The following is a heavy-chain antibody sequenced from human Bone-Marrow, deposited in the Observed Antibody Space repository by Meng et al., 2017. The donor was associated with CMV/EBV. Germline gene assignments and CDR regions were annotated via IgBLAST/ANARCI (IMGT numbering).Heavy chain of an antibody. V-gene: IGHV3-7*01. D-gene: IGHD1/OR15-1a*01. CDR2: IKQDGSEK. J-gene: IGHJ1*01. CDR1: GFTFSNYW. Sequence: GESLKISCAASGFTFSNYWMNWVRQAPGKGLEWVANIKQDGSEKYYVASVKGRFTISRDNAKNSLYLQMNSLRAEDTAVYYCARDGEVAQRRTEYFQHWGQGTLVTVSS. CDR3: ARDGEVAQRRTEYFQH.